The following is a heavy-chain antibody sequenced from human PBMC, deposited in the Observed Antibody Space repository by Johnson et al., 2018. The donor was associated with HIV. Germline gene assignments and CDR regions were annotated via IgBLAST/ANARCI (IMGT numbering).Heavy chain of an antibody. D-gene: IGHD3-22*01. V-gene: IGHV3-66*01. CDR3: TRGLDDYDSTGLRSASFDI. J-gene: IGHJ3*02. CDR1: GFTVSSNY. CDR2: IYSGGTT. Sequence: MQLVESGGGVVQPGGSLRLSCAASGFTVSSNYMSWVRQVPGKGLEWVSLIYSGGTTYYADSLKGRFIISRDNSTNTLYLQMNSLRADDTAVYYCTRGLDDYDSTGLRSASFDIWGQGTMVTVSS.